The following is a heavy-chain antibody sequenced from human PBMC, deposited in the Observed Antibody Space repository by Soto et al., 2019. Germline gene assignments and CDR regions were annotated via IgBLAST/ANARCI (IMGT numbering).Heavy chain of an antibody. CDR2: ISYDGSNK. CDR1: GFTFSSYC. Sequence: GVSLRLSFAASGFTFSSYCMHWVRQAPGKGLEWVAVISYDGSNKYYADSVKGRFTISRDNSKNTLYLQMNSLRAEDTAVYYCAKDLIRLFYDSSGYYFDYWGQGTLVTVSS. V-gene: IGHV3-30*18. D-gene: IGHD3-22*01. CDR3: AKDLIRLFYDSSGYYFDY. J-gene: IGHJ4*02.